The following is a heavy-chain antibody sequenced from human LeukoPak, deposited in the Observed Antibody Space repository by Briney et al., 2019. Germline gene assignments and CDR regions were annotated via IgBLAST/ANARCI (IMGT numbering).Heavy chain of an antibody. D-gene: IGHD2-15*01. CDR2: MSYDESNK. CDR1: GFTFSTYA. J-gene: IGHJ2*01. Sequence: GGSLRLSCAASGFTFSTYAMHWVRQAPGKGLEWVAVMSYDESNKDYADSVKGRFTISRDNARNSLYLQMNSLRAEDTAVYYCARDGLAAATLHWCFDLWGRGTLVTVSS. CDR3: ARDGLAAATLHWCFDL. V-gene: IGHV3-30*03.